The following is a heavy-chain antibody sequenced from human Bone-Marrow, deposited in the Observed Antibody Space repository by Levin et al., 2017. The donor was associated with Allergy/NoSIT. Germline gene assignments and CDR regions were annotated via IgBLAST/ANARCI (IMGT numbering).Heavy chain of an antibody. D-gene: IGHD2-15*01. CDR2: IWYDGSNQ. V-gene: IGHV3-33*01. CDR3: ARDTVSTAYCFGGTCYSDYFDF. CDR1: GFAFGSYG. J-gene: IGHJ4*02. Sequence: GGSLRLSCAASGFAFGSYGMHWVRQAPGKGLEWVGIIWYDGSNQHCADSVKGRFTLSRDNSKNTLFLQMDSLRAEDTAMYYCARDTVSTAYCFGGTCYSDYFDFWGQGTLVTVSS.